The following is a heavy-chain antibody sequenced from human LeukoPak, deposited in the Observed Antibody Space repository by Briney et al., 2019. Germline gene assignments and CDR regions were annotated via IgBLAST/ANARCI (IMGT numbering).Heavy chain of an antibody. CDR1: GASISSYY. Sequence: SETLSLTCTVSGASISSYYWSWIRQPPGKGLEWIGYMYYSGSTTYNPSLKSRVTISVDTSKNQFSLKLSSVTAADTAVYYCARGGSIVGATPHDTFDIWGQGTMVTVSS. V-gene: IGHV4-59*01. J-gene: IGHJ3*02. CDR3: ARGGSIVGATPHDTFDI. CDR2: MYYSGST. D-gene: IGHD1-26*01.